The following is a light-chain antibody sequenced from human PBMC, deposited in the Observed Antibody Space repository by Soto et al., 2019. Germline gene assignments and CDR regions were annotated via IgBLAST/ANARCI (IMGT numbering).Light chain of an antibody. Sequence: DTQMTQSPSTLSASVGDRVTITCRASQSINSWLAWYQQKPGKAPKLLIYAASTLQSGVPSRFSGSGSGTDFTLTISCLQSEDFATYYCQQYYSYPPITFGQGTRLEIK. CDR2: AAS. V-gene: IGKV1-5*01. J-gene: IGKJ5*01. CDR3: QQYYSYPPIT. CDR1: QSINSW.